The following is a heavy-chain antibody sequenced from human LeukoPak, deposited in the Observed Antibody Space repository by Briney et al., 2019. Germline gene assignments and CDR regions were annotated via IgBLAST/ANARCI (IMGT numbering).Heavy chain of an antibody. Sequence: PGGSLRLSCAASGFTFSSYWMSWVRQAPGKGLEWVANIKQDGSEKNYVDSVKGRFTISRDNSKNTLYLQMNSLRAEDTAVYYCAKDSYYYDSSGYYPYFDYWGQGTLVTVSS. J-gene: IGHJ4*02. CDR1: GFTFSSYW. D-gene: IGHD3-22*01. CDR3: AKDSYYYDSSGYYPYFDY. V-gene: IGHV3-7*01. CDR2: IKQDGSEK.